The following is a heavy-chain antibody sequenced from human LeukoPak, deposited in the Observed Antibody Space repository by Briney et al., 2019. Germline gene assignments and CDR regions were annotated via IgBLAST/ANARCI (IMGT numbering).Heavy chain of an antibody. J-gene: IGHJ6*02. CDR1: GYTFTSYG. CDR3: ARDHSSGWYFSDYYYYGMDV. Sequence: ASVKVSCKASGYTFTSYGIRWVRQAPGQGLEWMGWISAYNGNTNYAQKLQGRVTMTTDTSTSTAYMELRSLRSDDTAVYYCARDHSSGWYFSDYYYYGMDVWGQGTTVTVSS. D-gene: IGHD6-19*01. CDR2: ISAYNGNT. V-gene: IGHV1-18*01.